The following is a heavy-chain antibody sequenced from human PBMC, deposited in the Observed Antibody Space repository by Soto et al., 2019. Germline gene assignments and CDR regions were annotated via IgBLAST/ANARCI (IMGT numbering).Heavy chain of an antibody. J-gene: IGHJ4*02. V-gene: IGHV4-4*02. Sequence: QLQESGPGLVKPSGSLSLTCAVSSVSISSSYWWSWVRQPPGTGLEWIGEIYHTGPTNYNQSLKSRVTISVDKSKNPFSLNLNSVTAADTAVYYCASTPRDKFGGIEYWGQGILVTVSS. CDR2: IYHTGPT. CDR1: SVSISSSYW. CDR3: ASTPRDKFGGIEY. D-gene: IGHD3-16*01.